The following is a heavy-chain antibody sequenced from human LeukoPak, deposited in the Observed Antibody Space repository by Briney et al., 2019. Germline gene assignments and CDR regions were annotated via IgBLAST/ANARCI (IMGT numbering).Heavy chain of an antibody. CDR2: ISYDGSNK. CDR1: GFTFSSYG. CDR3: AKYSKARIQLWEYFDY. J-gene: IGHJ4*02. D-gene: IGHD5-18*01. Sequence: GGSLRLSCAASGFTFSSYGMHWVRQAPGKGLEGVAVISYDGSNKYYADSVKGRFTIYRDNSKNTLYLQMNSLRAEDTAVYYCAKYSKARIQLWEYFDYWGQGTLVTVSS. V-gene: IGHV3-30*18.